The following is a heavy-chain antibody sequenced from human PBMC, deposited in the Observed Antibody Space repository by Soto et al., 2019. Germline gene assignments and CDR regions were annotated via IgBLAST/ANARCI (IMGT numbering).Heavy chain of an antibody. Sequence: QVQLVQSGAEVKKPGSSVKVSCKASGGTFSTYTITWVRQAPGQGLEWMGRIIPIIGIINYAQKFQGRVTIPADKFTGTAYMALTRLRSDATAVYYCAGDPDSHYNDSHASSYPWGQGTLVTVSS. V-gene: IGHV1-69*08. CDR2: IIPIIGII. D-gene: IGHD3-22*01. CDR1: GGTFSTYT. J-gene: IGHJ5*02. CDR3: AGDPDSHYNDSHASSYP.